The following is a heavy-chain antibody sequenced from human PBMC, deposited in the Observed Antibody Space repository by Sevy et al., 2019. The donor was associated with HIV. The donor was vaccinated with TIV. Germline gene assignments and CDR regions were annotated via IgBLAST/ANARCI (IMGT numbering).Heavy chain of an antibody. V-gene: IGHV3-53*01. Sequence: GGSLRLSCAASEFTVSSNYMSWVRQAPGKGLEWVSVIYSSSSTYYADSVKGRFTISSDNFKNTLYLQMNSLRAEDTAVYYCARGMYYYDNSGYSPYYFDYWGQGTLVTVSS. D-gene: IGHD3-22*01. CDR1: EFTVSSNY. CDR3: ARGMYYYDNSGYSPYYFDY. CDR2: IYSSSST. J-gene: IGHJ4*02.